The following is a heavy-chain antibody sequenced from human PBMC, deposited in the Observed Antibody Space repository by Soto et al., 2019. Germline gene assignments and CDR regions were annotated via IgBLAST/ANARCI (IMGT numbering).Heavy chain of an antibody. J-gene: IGHJ6*03. CDR2: IYVGDSDT. CDR3: AGRWWGGGPNYMDV. CDR1: GHSFPNSW. Sequence: EVQLVQSGAEVKKPGESLKISCQGCGHSFPNSWIAWVRQMPGKGLEWMGMIYVGDSDTRYSPSFQGQVTISVDKSIRTAYLQWNSLKASDTGMYYCAGRWWGGGPNYMDVWGKGTTVTVSS. V-gene: IGHV5-51*03. D-gene: IGHD2-15*01.